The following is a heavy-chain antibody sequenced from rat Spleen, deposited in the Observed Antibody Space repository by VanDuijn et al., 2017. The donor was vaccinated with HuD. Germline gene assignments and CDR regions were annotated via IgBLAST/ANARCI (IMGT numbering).Heavy chain of an antibody. CDR1: GFSFSEYG. D-gene: IGHD1-11*01. Sequence: EVQLVESGGGLVQSGRSMRLSCAASGFSFSEYGMAWVLQAPTKGLVWVASISYDGGSTYYRDSVKGRFTISRDIAKSTLYLQIDSLGSEDTATYYCARRHYGYTDYFDYWGQGVMVTVSS. CDR2: ISYDGGST. V-gene: IGHV5-25*01. J-gene: IGHJ2*01. CDR3: ARRHYGYTDYFDY.